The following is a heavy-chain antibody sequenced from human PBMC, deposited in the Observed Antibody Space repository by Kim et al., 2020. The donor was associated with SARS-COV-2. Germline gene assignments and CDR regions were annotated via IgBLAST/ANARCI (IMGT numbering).Heavy chain of an antibody. Sequence: GGSLRLSCAASGFTFSSYGMHWVRQAPGKGLEWVAVISYDGSNKYYSDSVKGRFTISRDNSKNTLYLQMNSLRAEDTAVYYCASQVTTAFDIWGQGTMVTVSS. CDR1: GFTFSSYG. CDR3: ASQVTTAFDI. D-gene: IGHD4-17*01. CDR2: ISYDGSNK. J-gene: IGHJ3*02. V-gene: IGHV3-30*03.